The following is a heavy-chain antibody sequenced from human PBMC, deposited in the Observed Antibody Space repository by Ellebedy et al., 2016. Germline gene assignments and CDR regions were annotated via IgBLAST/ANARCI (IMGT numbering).Heavy chain of an antibody. CDR3: AGSLIAARPAPT. J-gene: IGHJ5*02. CDR2: ISSSSSYI. V-gene: IGHV3-21*01. Sequence: GGSLRLXXAASGFTFSSYSMNWVRQAPGKGLEWVSSISSSSSYIYYADSVKGRFTISRDNAKNSLYLQMNSLRAEDTAVYYCAGSLIAARPAPTWGQGTLVTVSS. CDR1: GFTFSSYS. D-gene: IGHD6-6*01.